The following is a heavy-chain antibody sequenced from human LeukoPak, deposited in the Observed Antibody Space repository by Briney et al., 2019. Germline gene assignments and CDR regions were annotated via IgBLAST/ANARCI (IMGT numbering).Heavy chain of an antibody. Sequence: GGSLRLSCAASGFIFSSYAMHWVRQAPGKGLEWVAVISYDGSNKYYADSVKGRFTISRDNSKNTLYLQMNSLRAEDTAVYYCARDSPYGDYGDWGQGTLVTVSS. D-gene: IGHD4-17*01. J-gene: IGHJ4*02. V-gene: IGHV3-30-3*01. CDR1: GFIFSSYA. CDR2: ISYDGSNK. CDR3: ARDSPYGDYGD.